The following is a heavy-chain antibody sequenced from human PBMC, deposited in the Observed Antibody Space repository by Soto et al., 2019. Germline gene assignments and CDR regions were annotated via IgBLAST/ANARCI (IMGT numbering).Heavy chain of an antibody. CDR1: GFTFSNAW. J-gene: IGHJ6*03. V-gene: IGHV3-15*01. CDR3: TTDATYGDYVHYYYYMDV. CDR2: IKSKTDGGTT. D-gene: IGHD4-17*01. Sequence: EVQLVESGGGLVKPGGSLRLSCAASGFTFSNAWMSWVRQAPGKGLEWVGRIKSKTDGGTTDYAAPVKGRFTISRDDSKNTLYLQMNSLKNEDTAVYYCTTDATYGDYVHYYYYMDVWGKGTTVTVSS.